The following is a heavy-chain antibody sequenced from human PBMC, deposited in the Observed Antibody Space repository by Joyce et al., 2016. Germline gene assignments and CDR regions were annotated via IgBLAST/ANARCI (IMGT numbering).Heavy chain of an antibody. CDR1: GFSFSGYW. V-gene: IGHV3-74*01. Sequence: EVQLVESGGGLVQPGGSLRLSCAASGFSFSGYWIHWVRQAPGKGRVCVSRINTDGSSTRFADSVKGRFTSSRDNAKNTLYLQMNSLRAEDTAVYYCVRGISARPGGPNWFDPWGQGTLVTVSS. J-gene: IGHJ5*02. D-gene: IGHD6-6*01. CDR2: INTDGSST. CDR3: VRGISARPGGPNWFDP.